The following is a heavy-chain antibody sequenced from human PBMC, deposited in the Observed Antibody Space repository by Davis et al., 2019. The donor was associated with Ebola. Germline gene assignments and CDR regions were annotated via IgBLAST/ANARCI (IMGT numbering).Heavy chain of an antibody. D-gene: IGHD1-26*01. CDR1: GFSLRSYA. CDR2: ISGSGGSP. CDR3: AKLELHGY. V-gene: IGHV3-23*01. J-gene: IGHJ4*02. Sequence: GESLKISCAASGFSLRSYAMSWVRQAPGKGLEWVSDISGSGGSPYYADSVKGRFTISRDNSKNTLYLQMNSLRAEDTAVYYCAKLELHGYWGQGTLVTVSS.